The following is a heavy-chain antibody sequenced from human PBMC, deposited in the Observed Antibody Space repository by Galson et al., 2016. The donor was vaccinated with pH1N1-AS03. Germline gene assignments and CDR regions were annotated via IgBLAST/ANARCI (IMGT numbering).Heavy chain of an antibody. Sequence: SLRLSCAASGVTVGNNYMRWVRQAPGKGLEWVSLIYSGGSTSYADSVKGRITLSRDNSKNTLDLQLSRLTPEDTAVYYCAKDRAEVAAGAYYYGMDVWGQGTTVIVSS. J-gene: IGHJ6*02. CDR1: GVTVGNNY. CDR3: AKDRAEVAAGAYYYGMDV. V-gene: IGHV3-66*02. D-gene: IGHD6-13*01. CDR2: IYSGGST.